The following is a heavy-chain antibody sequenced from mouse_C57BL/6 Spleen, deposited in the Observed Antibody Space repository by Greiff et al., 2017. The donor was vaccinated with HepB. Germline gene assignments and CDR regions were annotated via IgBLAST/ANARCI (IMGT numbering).Heavy chain of an antibody. CDR2: INPSSGYT. J-gene: IGHJ4*01. CDR1: GYTFTSYW. V-gene: IGHV1-7*01. CDR3: AGSSLGDIGMDY. D-gene: IGHD2-14*01. Sequence: QVQLQQSGAELAKPGASVKLSCKASGYTFTSYWMHWVKQRPGQGLEWIGYINPSSGYTKYNQKFKDKATLTADKSSSTAYMQLSTLTYVDSAVYYYAGSSLGDIGMDYWGQGTSVTVSS.